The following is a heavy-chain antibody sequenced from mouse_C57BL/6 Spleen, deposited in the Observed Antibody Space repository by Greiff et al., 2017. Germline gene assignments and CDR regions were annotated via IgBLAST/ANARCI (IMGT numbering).Heavy chain of an antibody. Sequence: VQLQQSGPELVKPGASVKISCKASGYSFTGYYMNWVKQSPEKSLEWIGEINPSTGGTTYNQKFKAKATLTVDKSSSTAYMQLKSLTSEDSAVYYCARDGSNYWYFDVWGTGTTVTVSS. CDR3: ARDGSNYWYFDV. V-gene: IGHV1-42*01. CDR2: INPSTGGT. J-gene: IGHJ1*03. CDR1: GYSFTGYY. D-gene: IGHD1-1*01.